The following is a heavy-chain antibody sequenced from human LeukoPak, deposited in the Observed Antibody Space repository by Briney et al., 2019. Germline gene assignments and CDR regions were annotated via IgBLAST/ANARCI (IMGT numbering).Heavy chain of an antibody. CDR1: GGTFINYA. J-gene: IGHJ6*02. CDR2: IIPIFGTA. CDR3: AGSGAYYYGMDV. Sequence: SVKVSCKASGGTFINYAISWVRQAPGQGLEWMGGIIPIFGTANYAQKFQGRVTITADESTSTAYMELSSLRSEDTAVYYCAGSGAYYYGMDVWGQGTTVTVSS. V-gene: IGHV1-69*13. D-gene: IGHD3-10*01.